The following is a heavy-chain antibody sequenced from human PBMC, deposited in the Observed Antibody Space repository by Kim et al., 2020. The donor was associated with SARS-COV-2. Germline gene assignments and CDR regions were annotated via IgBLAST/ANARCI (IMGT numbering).Heavy chain of an antibody. V-gene: IGHV3-11*01. Sequence: GGSLRLSCAASGFTFSDYYMSWIRQAPGKGLEWVSYISSSGSTIYYADSVKGRFTISRDNAKNSLYLQMNSLRAEDTAVYYCAREGIAAADPDGPSYYYYGMDVWGQGTTVTVSS. CDR1: GFTFSDYY. J-gene: IGHJ6*02. CDR2: ISSSGSTI. D-gene: IGHD6-13*01. CDR3: AREGIAAADPDGPSYYYYGMDV.